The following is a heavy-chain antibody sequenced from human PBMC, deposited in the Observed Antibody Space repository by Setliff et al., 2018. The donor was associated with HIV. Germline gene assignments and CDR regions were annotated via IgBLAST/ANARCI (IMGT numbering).Heavy chain of an antibody. D-gene: IGHD6-25*01. CDR1: GDSMSTYY. V-gene: IGHV4-4*07. J-gene: IGHJ4*02. Sequence: SETLSLTCSLSGDSMSTYYWSWIRQTAGKGLEWIGRIHNSGNTSYNPSFMSRVSMSVDTSKSQFSLKLRSVTAADTAVYFCARGYSSAFFHEFFDYWGQGTLVTVSS. CDR2: IHNSGNT. CDR3: ARGYSSAFFHEFFDY.